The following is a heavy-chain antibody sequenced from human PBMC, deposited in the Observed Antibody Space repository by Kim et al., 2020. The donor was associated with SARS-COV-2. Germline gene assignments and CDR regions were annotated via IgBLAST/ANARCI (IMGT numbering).Heavy chain of an antibody. Sequence: GGSLRLSCAASGFTFSNYAMSWVRQAPGRGLEWVSSISGSGTGGSTYFADSVKGRFTISRDNSKSTLYLQMNSLRVEDTAIYYCAKMGAWFGETSIDRAGGEVWGQGTTVTVSS. CDR1: GFTFSNYA. V-gene: IGHV3-23*01. CDR2: ISGSGTGGST. CDR3: AKMGAWFGETSIDRAGGEV. D-gene: IGHD3-10*01. J-gene: IGHJ6*02.